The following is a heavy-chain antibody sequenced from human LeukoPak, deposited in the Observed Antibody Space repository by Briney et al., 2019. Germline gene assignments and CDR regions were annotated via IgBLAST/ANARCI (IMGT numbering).Heavy chain of an antibody. CDR1: GFIVSGDF. CDR2: ISGSGGST. J-gene: IGHJ4*02. Sequence: GGSLRLSCAASGFIVSGDFLSWVRQAPGKGLEWVSAISGSGGSTYYADSVKGRFTISRDNSKNTLYLQMNSLRAEDTAVYYCAKDGMTTVTSFDYWGQGTLVTVSS. D-gene: IGHD4-17*01. CDR3: AKDGMTTVTSFDY. V-gene: IGHV3-23*01.